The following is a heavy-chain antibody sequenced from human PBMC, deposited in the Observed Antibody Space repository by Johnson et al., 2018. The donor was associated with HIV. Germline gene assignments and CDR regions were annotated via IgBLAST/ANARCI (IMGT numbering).Heavy chain of an antibody. CDR2: ISGSGGST. Sequence: VQLVESGGGLVQPGPSLRLSCPASGLTFSHYPMHWVRQAPGKGLEWVSAISGSGGSTSNADPVKGRFTISRDNSKNTLYLQMKSLRAEDTALYYCARGVVPDPFDIWGQGTMVTVSS. CDR3: ARGVVPDPFDI. D-gene: IGHD2-15*01. CDR1: GLTFSHYP. J-gene: IGHJ3*02. V-gene: IGHV3-23*04.